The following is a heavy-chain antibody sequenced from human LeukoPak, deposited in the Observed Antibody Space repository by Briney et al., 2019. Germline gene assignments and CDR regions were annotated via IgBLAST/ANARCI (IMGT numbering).Heavy chain of an antibody. CDR1: GYTFTSYD. CDR3: ASGPSNGGDYALFVYYYMDV. Sequence: ASVKVSCKASGYTFTSYDINWVRQATGQGLEWMGWMNPNSGNTGYAQKFQGRVTITRNTSISTAYMELSSLRSEDTAVYYCASGPSNGGDYALFVYYYMDVWGKGTTVTVSS. D-gene: IGHD4-17*01. J-gene: IGHJ6*03. CDR2: MNPNSGNT. V-gene: IGHV1-8*03.